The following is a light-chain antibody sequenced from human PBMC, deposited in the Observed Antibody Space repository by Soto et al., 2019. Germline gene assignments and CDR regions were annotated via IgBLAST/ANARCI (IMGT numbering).Light chain of an antibody. CDR3: QQYYAIPYT. Sequence: DFVMTQSPDSLAVSLGERATINCKSSRSVLSNSNNKNYLAWYQQKPGQPPKLLIYWASTRESGVPDRFNGSGSGTDFTLTISSLQAGDVAVYYCQQYYAIPYTFGQGTRLEIK. CDR2: WAS. CDR1: RSVLSNSNNKNY. V-gene: IGKV4-1*01. J-gene: IGKJ2*01.